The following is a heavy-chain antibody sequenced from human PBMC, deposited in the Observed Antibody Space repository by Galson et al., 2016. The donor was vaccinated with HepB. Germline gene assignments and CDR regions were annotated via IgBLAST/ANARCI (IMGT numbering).Heavy chain of an antibody. Sequence: SLRLSCAASGFTLSSYGMHWVRQAPGKGLEWVGVIWYDGSKKYYADSVEGRFTISRDNSKNTLYLQMNSLRAEDTAVYYCARDQDTSGWYPGVWGQGTLVTVSS. CDR2: IWYDGSKK. V-gene: IGHV3-33*01. J-gene: IGHJ4*02. CDR1: GFTLSSYG. CDR3: ARDQDTSGWYPGV. D-gene: IGHD6-19*01.